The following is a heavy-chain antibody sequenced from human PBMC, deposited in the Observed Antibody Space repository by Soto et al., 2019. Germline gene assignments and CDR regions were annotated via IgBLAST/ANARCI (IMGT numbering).Heavy chain of an antibody. CDR3: ARGRGSGSYYFSDHAFDI. Sequence: KFQGRVTITRDTSASTAYMELSSLRSEDTAVYYCARGRGSGSYYFSDHAFDIWGQGTMVTVSS. V-gene: IGHV1-3*01. J-gene: IGHJ3*02. D-gene: IGHD3-10*01.